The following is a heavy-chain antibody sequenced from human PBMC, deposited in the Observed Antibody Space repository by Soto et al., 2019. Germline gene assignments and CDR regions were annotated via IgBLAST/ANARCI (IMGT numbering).Heavy chain of an antibody. CDR3: ARRAYYDSSGFQDAFDI. V-gene: IGHV4-28*01. D-gene: IGHD3-22*01. CDR1: VYSTSSSNW. Sequence: PSETLSLTCAVSVYSTSSSNWWGCIRQPPGKGLEWIGYIYYSGSTYYNPSLKSRVTMSVDTSKNQFSLKLSSVTAVDTAVYYCARRAYYDSSGFQDAFDIWGQGTMVTVSS. J-gene: IGHJ3*02. CDR2: IYYSGST.